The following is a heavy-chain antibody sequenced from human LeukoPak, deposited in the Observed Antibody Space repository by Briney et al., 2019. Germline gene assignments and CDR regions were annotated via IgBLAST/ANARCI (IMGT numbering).Heavy chain of an antibody. D-gene: IGHD2-8*01. J-gene: IGHJ4*02. V-gene: IGHV4-34*01. CDR3: ARGRTFGY. CDR2: INHSGST. Sequence: PETLSLTCAVYGGSFSGYYWSWIRQPPGKGLEWIGEINHSGSTNYNPSLKSRVTISVDTSKNQFSLKLGSVTAADTAVYYCARGRTFGYWGQGTLVTVSS. CDR1: GGSFSGYY.